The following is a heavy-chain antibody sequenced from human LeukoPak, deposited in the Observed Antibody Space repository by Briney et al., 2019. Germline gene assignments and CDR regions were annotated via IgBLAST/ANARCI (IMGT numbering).Heavy chain of an antibody. CDR1: GYSISGGYY. V-gene: IGHV4-38-2*01. CDR2: VYQIGST. CDR3: ARGLSMDRGVTPDY. J-gene: IGHJ4*02. D-gene: IGHD3-10*01. Sequence: SETLSLTCVVSGYSISGGYYWGWIRQPPGKGLEWIGNVYQIGSTYYNPSLTSRVTISIDTSNNTFSLKLNSVTAADTAVYYCARGLSMDRGVTPDYWGQGTLVTVSS.